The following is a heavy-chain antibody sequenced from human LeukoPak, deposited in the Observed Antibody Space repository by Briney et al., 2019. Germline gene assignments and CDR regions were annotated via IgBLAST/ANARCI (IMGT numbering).Heavy chain of an antibody. CDR2: IYHSGST. J-gene: IGHJ4*02. D-gene: IGHD1-1*01. V-gene: IGHV4-38-2*02. Sequence: SETLSLTCTVSGYSISSGYYWGWIRQPPGKGLEWIGSIYHSGSTYYNPSLKSRVTISVDTSKNQFSLKLSSVTAADTAVYYCARRWNDVTSCDYWGQGTLVTVSS. CDR1: GYSISSGYY. CDR3: ARRWNDVTSCDY.